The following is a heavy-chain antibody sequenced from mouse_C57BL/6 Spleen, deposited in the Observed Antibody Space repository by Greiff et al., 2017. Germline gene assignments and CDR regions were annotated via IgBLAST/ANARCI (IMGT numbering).Heavy chain of an antibody. CDR1: GYAFSSYW. V-gene: IGHV1-80*01. J-gene: IGHJ1*03. CDR3: ARGHYYGSRGWYFDV. Sequence: VQLQESGAELVKPGASVKISCKASGYAFSSYWMNWVKQRPGKGLEWIGQIYPGDGDTNYNGKFKGKATLTADKSSSTAYMQLSSLTSEASAVYFCARGHYYGSRGWYFDVWGTGTTVTVSS. D-gene: IGHD1-1*01. CDR2: IYPGDGDT.